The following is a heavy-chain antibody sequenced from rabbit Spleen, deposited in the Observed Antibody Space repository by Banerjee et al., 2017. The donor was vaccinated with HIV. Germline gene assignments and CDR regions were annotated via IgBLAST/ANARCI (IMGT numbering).Heavy chain of an antibody. V-gene: IGHV1S40*01. CDR3: ARDLVAVIGWNFNL. CDR2: INTVTGKT. D-gene: IGHD1-1*01. J-gene: IGHJ4*01. CDR1: GIDFSTYQF. Sequence: QSLEESGGDLVKPGASLTLTCKASGIDFSTYQFMCWVRQAPGKGLEWIACINTVTGKTVYASWAKGRFIMSRTSSTTVTLQMTSLTAADTATYFCARDLVAVIGWNFNLWGPGTLVTVS.